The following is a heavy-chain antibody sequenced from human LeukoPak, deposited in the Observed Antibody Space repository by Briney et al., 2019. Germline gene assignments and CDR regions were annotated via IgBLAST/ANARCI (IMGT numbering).Heavy chain of an antibody. CDR2: IYYSGST. D-gene: IGHD2-2*01. CDR1: GGSISSYY. V-gene: IGHV4-59*08. Sequence: PSETLSLTCTVSGGSISSYYWSWIRQPPGKGLEWIGYIYYSGSTNYNPSLKSRVTISVDTSKNQFSLKLSSVTAADTAVYYCARRDCSSTSCYSYYLDYWGQGTLVTVSS. J-gene: IGHJ4*02. CDR3: ARRDCSSTSCYSYYLDY.